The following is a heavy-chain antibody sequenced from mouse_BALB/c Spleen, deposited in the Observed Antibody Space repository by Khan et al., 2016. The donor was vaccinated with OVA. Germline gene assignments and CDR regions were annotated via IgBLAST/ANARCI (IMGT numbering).Heavy chain of an antibody. CDR3: VNHGSSSAWFTY. V-gene: IGHV1-7*01. CDR2: INPSTGYT. CDR1: GYTFTKYW. Sequence: VKLVESGAELAKPGASVKMSCKASGYTFTKYWMHWVKQRPGQGLEWIGYINPSTGYTEYNQKFKDKATLTADKSSSTAYMQLSSLTSEDSAVYYCVNHGSSSAWFTYWGQGTLVTVSA. D-gene: IGHD1-1*01. J-gene: IGHJ3*01.